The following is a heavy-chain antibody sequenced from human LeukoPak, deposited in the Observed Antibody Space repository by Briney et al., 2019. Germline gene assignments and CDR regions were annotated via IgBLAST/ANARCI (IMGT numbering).Heavy chain of an antibody. CDR1: GDSISSSRYY. J-gene: IGHJ1*01. CDR2: IYYSGST. V-gene: IGHV4-61*05. CDR3: ARGGTRHYFQH. Sequence: PSETLSLTCTVSGDSISSSRYYWGWIRQPPGKGLEWIGYIYYSGSTNYNPSLKSRVTVSVDTSKNQFSLKLSSVTAADTAVYYCARGGTRHYFQHWGQGTLVTVSS. D-gene: IGHD2-2*01.